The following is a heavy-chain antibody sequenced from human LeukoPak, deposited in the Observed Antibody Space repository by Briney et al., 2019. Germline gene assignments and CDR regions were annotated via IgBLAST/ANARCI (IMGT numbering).Heavy chain of an antibody. D-gene: IGHD1-26*01. V-gene: IGHV3-30-3*01. CDR1: GSTFSSYA. CDR2: MSYDGSNK. Sequence: GRSLRLSCAASGSTFSSYAMHWVRQAPGKGLEWVAVMSYDGSNKYYADSVKGRFTISRDNSKNTLYLQMNSLRAEDTAVYYCARAEWELHSDYWGQGTLVTVSS. J-gene: IGHJ4*02. CDR3: ARAEWELHSDY.